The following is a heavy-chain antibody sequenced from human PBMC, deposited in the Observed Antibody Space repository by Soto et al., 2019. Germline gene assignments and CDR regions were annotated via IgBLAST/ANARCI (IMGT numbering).Heavy chain of an antibody. Sequence: QVQLVQSGAEVKKPGASVKVSCKASGDTFTSYEINWVRQATGQGLEWMGWMNPNSGNTGYAQKFQGRVTMTRNTSISTGYMELSSLRSEDTAVYYWARLGYCSGGSCRRGNWFDPWGQGTLVTVSS. CDR2: MNPNSGNT. V-gene: IGHV1-8*01. D-gene: IGHD2-15*01. J-gene: IGHJ5*02. CDR3: ARLGYCSGGSCRRGNWFDP. CDR1: GDTFTSYE.